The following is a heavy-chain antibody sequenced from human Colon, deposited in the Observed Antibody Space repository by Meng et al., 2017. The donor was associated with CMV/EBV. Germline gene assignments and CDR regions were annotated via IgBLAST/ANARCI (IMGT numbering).Heavy chain of an antibody. CDR2: IRAGAI. J-gene: IGHJ4*02. CDR1: GFPFSDYS. V-gene: IGHV3-48*04. Sequence: GGSLRLSCAASGFPFSDYSMNWVRQAPGKGLEWVSYIRAGAIHYADSVKGRSTISRDDARNSLYLQMNSLRAEETAMYYCVRDHRWAFDHWGQGALVTVSS. CDR3: VRDHRWAFDH. D-gene: IGHD5-24*01.